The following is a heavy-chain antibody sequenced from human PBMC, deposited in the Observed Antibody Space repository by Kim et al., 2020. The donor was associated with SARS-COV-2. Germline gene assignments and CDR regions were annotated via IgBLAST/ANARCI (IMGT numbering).Heavy chain of an antibody. CDR3: ARAVSSAWTLRDWFAP. V-gene: IGHV4-4*02. D-gene: IGHD2-2*01. J-gene: IGHJ5*02. CDR2: ISHSGDT. CDR1: GGSISSSNW. Sequence: SETLSLTCVVSGGSISSSNWWGWVRQPPGEGLEWIGEISHSGDTNYTPSLKRRVTISVDKSKNQFSLKLRSVTAADTAVYYCARAVSSAWTLRDWFAPWGQGTLVTVSS.